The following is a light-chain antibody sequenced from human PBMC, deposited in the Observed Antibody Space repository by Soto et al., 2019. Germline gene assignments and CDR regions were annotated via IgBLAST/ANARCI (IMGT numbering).Light chain of an antibody. CDR2: DVS. CDR3: SSYTTSSTIV. Sequence: QSALTQPASVSGSPGQSITISCTGTSSDVGGFNVVSWYQQPPGKAPKLMIYDVSHRPSGVSNRFSGSKSGNTASLTISGLQAEDEGDYYCSSYTTSSTIVFGTGTKLTVL. J-gene: IGLJ1*01. V-gene: IGLV2-14*01. CDR1: SSDVGGFNV.